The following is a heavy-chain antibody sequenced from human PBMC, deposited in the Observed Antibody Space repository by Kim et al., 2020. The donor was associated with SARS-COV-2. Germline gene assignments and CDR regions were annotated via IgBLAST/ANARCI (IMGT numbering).Heavy chain of an antibody. V-gene: IGHV3-74*01. CDR2: INTSGRTT. CDR3: ARGGDDWSWGNYGPDL. J-gene: IGHJ4*02. Sequence: GGSLRLSCAAAGLKFHTYWMHWVRQVPGKGLVWVSRINTSGRTTDYADSVKGRFIISRDNAKNMVYLQMNGLRADDTALYYCARGGDDWSWGNYGPDLWGQGTRVIVSS. D-gene: IGHD3-16*01. CDR1: GLKFHTYW.